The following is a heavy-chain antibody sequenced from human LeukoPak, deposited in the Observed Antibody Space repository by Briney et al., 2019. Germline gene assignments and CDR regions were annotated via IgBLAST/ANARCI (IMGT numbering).Heavy chain of an antibody. CDR1: GFTFSSYA. D-gene: IGHD5-18*01. Sequence: GGSLRLSCAASGFTFSSYAMSWVRQAPGKGLEWVSAISGSGGSTYYADSVKGRFTISRDNSKNTLYLQMNSLRAEDTAVYYCARDLYVDTDFDYWGQGTLDTVSS. CDR2: ISGSGGST. J-gene: IGHJ4*02. CDR3: ARDLYVDTDFDY. V-gene: IGHV3-23*01.